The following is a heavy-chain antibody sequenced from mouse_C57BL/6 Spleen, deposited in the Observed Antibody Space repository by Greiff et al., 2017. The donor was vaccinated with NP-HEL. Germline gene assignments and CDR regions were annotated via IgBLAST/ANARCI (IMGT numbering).Heavy chain of an antibody. CDR2: INPYNGGT. Sequence: EVQLQQSGPVLVKPGASVKMSCKASGYTFTDYYMNWVKQSHGKSLEWIGVINPYNGGTSYNQKFKGKATLTVDKSSSTAYMELNSLTSEDSAVYYCARRPITTVVDYWGQGTTLTVSS. D-gene: IGHD1-1*01. J-gene: IGHJ2*01. CDR1: GYTFTDYY. CDR3: ARRPITTVVDY. V-gene: IGHV1-19*01.